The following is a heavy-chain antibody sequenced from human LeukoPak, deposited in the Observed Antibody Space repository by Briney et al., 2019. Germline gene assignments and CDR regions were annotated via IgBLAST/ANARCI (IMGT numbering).Heavy chain of an antibody. CDR3: ARGGSYGEDYFDY. CDR2: ISSSSSYI. D-gene: IGHD1-26*01. Sequence: GGSLRLSCAASGFTFSSYSMNWVRQAPGKGLEWVSSISSSSSYIYYADSVKDRFTISRDNAKNSLYLQMNSLRAEDTAVYYCARGGSYGEDYFDYWGQGTLVTVSS. CDR1: GFTFSSYS. J-gene: IGHJ4*02. V-gene: IGHV3-21*01.